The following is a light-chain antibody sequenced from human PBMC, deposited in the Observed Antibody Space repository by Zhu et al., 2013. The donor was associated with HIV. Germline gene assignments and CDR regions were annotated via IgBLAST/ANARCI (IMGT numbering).Light chain of an antibody. CDR3: QQRANWPIT. Sequence: VLTQSPGTLSLSPGERATLSCRASQSVSSSYLAWYQQKPGQTPRLLIYGASSRATGIPDRFSGSGSGTDFTLTINSLEPEDFAVYYCQQRANWPITFGQGTRLDIK. CDR2: GAS. V-gene: IGKV3D-20*02. CDR1: QSVSSSY. J-gene: IGKJ5*01.